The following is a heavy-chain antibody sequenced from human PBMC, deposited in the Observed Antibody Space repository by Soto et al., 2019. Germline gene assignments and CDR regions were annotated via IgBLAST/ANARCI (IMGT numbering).Heavy chain of an antibody. V-gene: IGHV4-59*08. CDR2: IYYSGST. CDR3: ARTRRVVVVAATPHYYYYYMDV. Sequence: SETLSLTCTVPGGSISSYYWSWIRQPPGKGLEWIGYIYYSGSTNYNPSLKSRVTISVDTSKNQFSLKLSSVTAADTAVYYCARTRRVVVVAATPHYYYYYMDVWGKGTTVTVSS. CDR1: GGSISSYY. D-gene: IGHD2-15*01. J-gene: IGHJ6*03.